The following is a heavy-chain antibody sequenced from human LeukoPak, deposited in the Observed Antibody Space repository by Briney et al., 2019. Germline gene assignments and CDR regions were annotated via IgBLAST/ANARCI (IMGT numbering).Heavy chain of an antibody. CDR1: GFTFTTYW. CDR2: IKQDGTEK. V-gene: IGHV3-7*01. D-gene: IGHD3-3*01. J-gene: IGHJ4*02. CDR3: ARLREIPVFGVVTKSTSYFDY. Sequence: GGSLRLSCAASGFTFTTYWMSWVRQAPGKGLEWVANIKQDGTEKYYVDSVKGRFTISRDNAKNSLYLQMNSLRAEDTAVYYCARLREIPVFGVVTKSTSYFDYWGQGTLVTVSS.